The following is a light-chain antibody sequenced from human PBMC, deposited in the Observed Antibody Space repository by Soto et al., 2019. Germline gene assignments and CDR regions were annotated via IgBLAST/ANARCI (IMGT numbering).Light chain of an antibody. CDR3: SSYTSISTYV. V-gene: IGLV2-14*03. CDR2: DVS. CDR1: ISDVGGYDF. J-gene: IGLJ1*01. Sequence: QSALTQPASVSGSPGQSITISCTGTISDVGGYDFVSWYQHHPGKAPRLMIYDVSHRPSGVSDRFSASKSGHTASLPISGLLAEDEADYYCSSYTSISTYVFGTGTKVTGL.